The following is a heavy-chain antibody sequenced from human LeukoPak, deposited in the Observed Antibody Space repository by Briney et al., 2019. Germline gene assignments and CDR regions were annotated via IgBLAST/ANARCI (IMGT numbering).Heavy chain of an antibody. CDR3: VNGEWLT. J-gene: IGHJ5*02. V-gene: IGHV3-23*01. Sequence: GRPPRLSFAASGFSFKTYSMKWARQAPGKWLDWVSAISGNGVSTYYADSVKGRFTISRDISKNTLYLQMSSLRAEDTAVYYCVNGEWLTWGQGTLVTVSS. CDR2: ISGNGVST. D-gene: IGHD6-19*01. CDR1: GFSFKTYS.